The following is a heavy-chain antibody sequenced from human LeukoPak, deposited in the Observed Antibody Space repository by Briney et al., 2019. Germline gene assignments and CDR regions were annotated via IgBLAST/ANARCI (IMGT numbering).Heavy chain of an antibody. D-gene: IGHD4-17*01. J-gene: IGHJ4*02. V-gene: IGHV4-34*01. CDR1: GGSFSGYF. Sequence: PSETLSLTCAVYGGSFSGYFWTWIRQPPGKGLEWIGEINHSGKTYYNPSLQSRVTLSVDTSTKQLSLKLSSVTAADTAVYFCARILTTVTTEGDYWGQGTLVTVSS. CDR2: INHSGKT. CDR3: ARILTTVTTEGDY.